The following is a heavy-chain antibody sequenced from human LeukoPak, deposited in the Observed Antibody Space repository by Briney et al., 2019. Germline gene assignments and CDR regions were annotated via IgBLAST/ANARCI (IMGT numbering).Heavy chain of an antibody. CDR3: AKYGSGTYYNGLH. V-gene: IGHV3-23*01. Sequence: PGGSLRLSCAASGFTVSSSYMNWVRQAPGKGLQWVSTISVSGENTYYADSVKGRFTISRDISRSTLYLQMNSLRDEDTALYYCAKYGSGTYYNGLHWGQGTLVTVSS. CDR1: GFTVSSSY. J-gene: IGHJ4*02. CDR2: ISVSGENT. D-gene: IGHD3-10*01.